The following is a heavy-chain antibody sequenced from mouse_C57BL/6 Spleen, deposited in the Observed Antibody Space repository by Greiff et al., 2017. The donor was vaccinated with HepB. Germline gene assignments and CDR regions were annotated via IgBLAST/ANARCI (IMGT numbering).Heavy chain of an antibody. CDR2: IYPGDGDT. J-gene: IGHJ3*01. D-gene: IGHD2-2*01. CDR1: GYAFSSYW. Sequence: QVQLQQSGAELVKPGASVKISCKASGYAFSSYWMNWVKQRPGKGLEWIGQIYPGDGDTNYNGKFTSKATLTADKSSSTAYMQLSSMTYEDSAVYVCAICYGYEVESWFAYWGQGTLVTVSA. CDR3: AICYGYEVESWFAY. V-gene: IGHV1-80*01.